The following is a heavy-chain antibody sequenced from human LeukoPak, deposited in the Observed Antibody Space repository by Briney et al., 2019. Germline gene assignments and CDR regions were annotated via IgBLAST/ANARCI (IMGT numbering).Heavy chain of an antibody. CDR2: INHSGST. V-gene: IGHV4-34*01. D-gene: IGHD6-13*01. J-gene: IGHJ4*02. Sequence: SETLSLTCAVYGGSFSGYYWSWIRQPPGKGLEWIGEINHSGSTNYNPSLKSRVTISVDTSKNQFSLKLSSVTAADTAVYYCARHRRSSLIDYWGQGTLVTVSS. CDR1: GGSFSGYY. CDR3: ARHRRSSLIDY.